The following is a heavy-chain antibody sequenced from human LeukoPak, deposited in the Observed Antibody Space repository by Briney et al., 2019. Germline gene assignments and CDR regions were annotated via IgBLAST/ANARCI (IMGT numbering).Heavy chain of an antibody. CDR3: ALAYCGGDCYSLSGIYFDY. D-gene: IGHD2-21*02. CDR2: IYPGDSGT. J-gene: IGHJ4*02. Sequence: GESLKISCTGSGYSFPTYWIGWLRQMPGKGLEWMGIIYPGDSGTRYSPSFQGQVTISADKSITTAYLQWSSLKASDTATYYCALAYCGGDCYSLSGIYFDYWGQGTLVTVSS. V-gene: IGHV5-51*01. CDR1: GYSFPTYW.